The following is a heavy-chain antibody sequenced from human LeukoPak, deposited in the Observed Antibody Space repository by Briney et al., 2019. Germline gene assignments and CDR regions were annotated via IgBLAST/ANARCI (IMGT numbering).Heavy chain of an antibody. J-gene: IGHJ4*02. V-gene: IGHV3-21*05. CDR2: IHSSGDYI. Sequence: PGGSLRLSCAASASGVAFTSHSMTWVRQAPGRGLEWISYIHSSGDYIFYADSVKGRFTVSRDNARNSLYLQMNSLRAEDTAIYYCAREYNSRATFDYWGQGTLVTVSS. CDR1: ASGVAFTSHS. CDR3: AREYNSRATFDY. D-gene: IGHD1-20*01.